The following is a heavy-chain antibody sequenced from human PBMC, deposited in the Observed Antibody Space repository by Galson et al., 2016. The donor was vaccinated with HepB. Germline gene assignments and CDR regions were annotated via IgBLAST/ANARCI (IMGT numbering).Heavy chain of an antibody. D-gene: IGHD3-22*01. J-gene: IGHJ4*02. CDR3: ARLNPEFYYNSGGYVEF. V-gene: IGHV5-51*01. CDR2: IYPHDSDT. Sequence: QSGAEVKKPGESLRISCRGSGYTFTNYWIGWVRQMPGKRLEWMGNIYPHDSDTRYSPTFQGQVTMSADSSINTAYLQWSSLKASDNAMYYCARLNPEFYYNSGGYVEFWSQGTLVTVSS. CDR1: GYTFTNYW.